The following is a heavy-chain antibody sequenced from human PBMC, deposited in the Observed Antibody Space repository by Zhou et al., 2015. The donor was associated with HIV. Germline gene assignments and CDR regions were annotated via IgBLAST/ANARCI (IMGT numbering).Heavy chain of an antibody. CDR1: GYTFTSYD. V-gene: IGHV1-8*01. CDR2: MNPNSGNT. CDR3: ARARRITIFGVVIPQTYNWFDP. Sequence: QVQLVQSGAEVKKPGASVKVSCKASGYTFTSYDINWVRQATGQGLEWMGWMNPNSGNTGYAQKFQGRVTMTRNTSISTAYMELSSLRSEDTAVYYCARARRITIFGVVIPQTYNWFDPSGPREP. D-gene: IGHD3-3*01. J-gene: IGHJ5*02.